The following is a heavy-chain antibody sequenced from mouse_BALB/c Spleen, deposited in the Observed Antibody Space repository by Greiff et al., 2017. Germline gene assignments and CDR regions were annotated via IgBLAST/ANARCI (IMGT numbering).Heavy chain of an antibody. CDR3: ARCYYYGSSHFDY. CDR2: ISYSGST. CDR1: GDSITSGY. V-gene: IGHV3-8*02. Sequence: EVQRVESGPSLVKPSQTLSLTCSVTGDSITSGYWNWIRKFPGNKLEYMGYISYSGSTYYNPSLKSRISITRDTSKNQYYLQLNSVTTEDTATYYCARCYYYGSSHFDYWGQGTTLTVSS. J-gene: IGHJ2*01. D-gene: IGHD1-1*01.